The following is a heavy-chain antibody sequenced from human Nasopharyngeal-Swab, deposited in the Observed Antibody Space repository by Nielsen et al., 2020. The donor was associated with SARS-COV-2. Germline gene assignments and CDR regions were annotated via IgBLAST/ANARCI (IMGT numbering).Heavy chain of an antibody. CDR2: IYSGGGT. Sequence: GGSLRLSCAASGFTVSSNYMSWVRQAPGKGLEWVSVIYSGGGTYYADSVKGRFTISRDNSKNTLYLQMNSLRAEDTAVYYCARLYWGDGYNPFDYWGQGTLVTVSS. CDR3: ARLYWGDGYNPFDY. D-gene: IGHD5-24*01. J-gene: IGHJ4*02. CDR1: GFTVSSNY. V-gene: IGHV3-53*01.